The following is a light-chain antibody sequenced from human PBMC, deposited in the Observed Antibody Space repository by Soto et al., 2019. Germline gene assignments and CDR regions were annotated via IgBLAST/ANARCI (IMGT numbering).Light chain of an antibody. V-gene: IGKV1-39*01. J-gene: IGKJ1*01. CDR1: QPISNY. Sequence: DIQMSQSPSSLSASVGDRVTITCRTSQPISNYLNWYQQKPGKAPSLLIYTASSLQTGVPSRFSGSGSGTHFTLTISSLQPEDFATYYCRQSYNTPRTFGQGTKVDIK. CDR2: TAS. CDR3: RQSYNTPRT.